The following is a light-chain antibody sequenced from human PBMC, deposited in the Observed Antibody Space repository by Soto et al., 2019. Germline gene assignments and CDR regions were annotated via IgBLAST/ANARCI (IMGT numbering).Light chain of an antibody. J-gene: IGLJ2*01. CDR3: QSYDSSLSGPVV. V-gene: IGLV1-47*02. CDR2: ANY. Sequence: QSVLTQPPSASGTPGQRVTISCSGSSSNIGSNYVYWYQQLPGTAPKLLIYANYQRPSGVPDRFSGSRSGTSASLAISGLRSEDEADYYCQSYDSSLSGPVVFGGGTKVTVL. CDR1: SSNIGSNY.